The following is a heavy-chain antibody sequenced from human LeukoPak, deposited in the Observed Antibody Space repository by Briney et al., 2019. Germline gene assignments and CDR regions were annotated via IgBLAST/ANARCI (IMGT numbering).Heavy chain of an antibody. CDR1: GGSISSYY. CDR2: IYYSGST. V-gene: IGHV4-59*01. CDR3: ARSPPPLHNGMDV. J-gene: IGHJ6*02. Sequence: SETLSLTCTVSGGSISSYYWSWIRQPPGKGLEWIGYIYYSGSTNYNPSLKSRVTISVDTSKNQLSPTLSSVTAADTAVYYCARSPPPLHNGMDVWGHGTTVTVSS.